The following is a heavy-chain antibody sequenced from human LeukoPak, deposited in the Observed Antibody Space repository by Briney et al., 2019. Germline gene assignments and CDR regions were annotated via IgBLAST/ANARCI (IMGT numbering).Heavy chain of an antibody. CDR1: GYTFTSYG. V-gene: IGHV1-18*01. CDR2: ISAYNGNT. CDR3: ARVASWGSSYGLLNFDF. D-gene: IGHD5-18*01. Sequence: ASVKVSCKASGYTFTSYGISWVRQAPGQGLEWMGWISAYNGNTNYAQKLQGRVTMTTDTSTSTAYMELRSLRSDDTAVYYCARVASWGSSYGLLNFDFWGQGTLVTVSS. J-gene: IGHJ4*02.